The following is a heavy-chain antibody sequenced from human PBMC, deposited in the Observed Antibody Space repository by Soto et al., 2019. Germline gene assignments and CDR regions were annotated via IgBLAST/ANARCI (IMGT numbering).Heavy chain of an antibody. CDR3: ARRGCAGTGCYSFPNAYDL. CDR1: GFTFSSFG. V-gene: IGHV3-33*01. D-gene: IGHD2-15*01. Sequence: QVQLVESGGGVVQPGTSLRLSCAASGFTFSSFGMHWVRQAPGKGLEWVALVWFHGGNEEYADSVRGRFTISRDNSKNTLYLHMNSLRGEDTAIYYCARRGCAGTGCYSFPNAYDLWGQGTKVTVSS. CDR2: VWFHGGNE. J-gene: IGHJ3*01.